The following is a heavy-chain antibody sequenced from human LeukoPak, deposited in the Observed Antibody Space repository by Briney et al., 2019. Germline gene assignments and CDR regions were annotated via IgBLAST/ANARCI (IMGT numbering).Heavy chain of an antibody. CDR1: GYTFTGYY. CDR2: INPNSGGT. J-gene: IGHJ4*02. V-gene: IGHV1-2*02. D-gene: IGHD1-7*01. Sequence: ASVKVSCKASGYTFTGYYMHWVRQAPGQGLEWMGWINPNSGGTNYAQKFQGRVTMTRDTSISTAYMELSRLRSDDTAVYYCATRPQSRNYVGVFDYWGQGTLVTVSS. CDR3: ATRPQSRNYVGVFDY.